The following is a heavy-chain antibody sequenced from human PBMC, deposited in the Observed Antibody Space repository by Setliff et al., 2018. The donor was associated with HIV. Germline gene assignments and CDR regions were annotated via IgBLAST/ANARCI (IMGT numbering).Heavy chain of an antibody. CDR1: GFNFNDFG. Sequence: PGGSLRLSCVASGFNFNDFGMHWVRQAPGRGLEWVALIWYDGIEKYYADSVKGRFTISRDNAKNSLYLQMDSLRAEDTAVYYCTRNEIWGQGTLVTVSS. D-gene: IGHD1-1*01. V-gene: IGHV3-33*01. CDR2: IWYDGIEK. J-gene: IGHJ4*02. CDR3: TRNEI.